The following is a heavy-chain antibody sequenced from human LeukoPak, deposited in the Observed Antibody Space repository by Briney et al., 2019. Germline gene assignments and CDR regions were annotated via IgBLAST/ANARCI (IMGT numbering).Heavy chain of an antibody. CDR1: GFTFSSYG. J-gene: IGHJ3*02. CDR2: ILNDGSQE. Sequence: PGGSLRLSCAASGFTFSSYGMHWVRQAPGKGLEWVAVILNDGSQEKYADSVKGRFTISRDNSKNTLFLQMNSLRAEDTAVYYCAGGGAPGDNSLEILGQRTMVTVSS. V-gene: IGHV3-33*01. CDR3: AGGGAPGDNSLEI. D-gene: IGHD7-27*01.